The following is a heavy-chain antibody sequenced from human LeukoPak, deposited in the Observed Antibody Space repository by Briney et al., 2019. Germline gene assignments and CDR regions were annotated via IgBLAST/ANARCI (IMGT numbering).Heavy chain of an antibody. CDR3: ARDRGLTGYPIDY. Sequence: GGSLRLSCAASGFTVSDNYISWVRQAPGKGLEWVSVIYSDGSTYYADSVKGRFTFSRDISKNTLYLQMNSMRAEDTAVYYCARDRGLTGYPIDYWGQGTLVTVSS. J-gene: IGHJ4*02. CDR2: IYSDGST. D-gene: IGHD3-9*01. V-gene: IGHV3-53*01. CDR1: GFTVSDNY.